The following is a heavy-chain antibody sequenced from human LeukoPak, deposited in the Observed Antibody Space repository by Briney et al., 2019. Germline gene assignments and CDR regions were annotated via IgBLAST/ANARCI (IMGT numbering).Heavy chain of an antibody. Sequence: SETLSLTCTVSGYSISSGYYWGWIRQPPGKGLEWIGSIYHSGSTYYNPSLKSRVTISVDTSKNQFSLKLSSVTAADTAVYYCASQPGGVTSYFDYWGQGTLVTVSS. V-gene: IGHV4-38-2*02. CDR1: GYSISSGYY. J-gene: IGHJ4*02. CDR2: IYHSGST. CDR3: ASQPGGVTSYFDY. D-gene: IGHD2-21*02.